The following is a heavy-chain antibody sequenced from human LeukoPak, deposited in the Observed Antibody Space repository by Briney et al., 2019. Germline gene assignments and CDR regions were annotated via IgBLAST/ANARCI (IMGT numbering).Heavy chain of an antibody. CDR2: INWNGGST. J-gene: IGHJ4*02. D-gene: IGHD5-12*01. V-gene: IGHV3-20*04. Sequence: RPGGSLRLSCAASGFTSDDYGMSWVRQAPGKGLEWVSGINWNGGSTGYADSVKGRFTISRDNAKNSLYLQMNSLRAEDTALYYCARDVIGTVATIPFFDYWGQGTLVTVSS. CDR1: GFTSDDYG. CDR3: ARDVIGTVATIPFFDY.